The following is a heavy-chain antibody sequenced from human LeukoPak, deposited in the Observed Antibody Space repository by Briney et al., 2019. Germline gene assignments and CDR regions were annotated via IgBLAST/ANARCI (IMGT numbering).Heavy chain of an antibody. J-gene: IGHJ4*02. CDR3: ATLATLYDSSGFTHFDY. V-gene: IGHV3-7*01. CDR1: GFTFSSYW. CDR2: IKQDGSEK. D-gene: IGHD3-22*01. Sequence: GGSLRLSCAASGFTFSSYWMSWVRQAPGKGLEWVANIKQDGSEKYYVDSVKGRFTISRDNAKNSLYLQMNSLRAEDTAVYYCATLATLYDSSGFTHFDYWGQGTLVTVSS.